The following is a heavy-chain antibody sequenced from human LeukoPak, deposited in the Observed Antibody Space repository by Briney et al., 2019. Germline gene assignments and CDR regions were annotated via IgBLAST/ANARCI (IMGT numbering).Heavy chain of an antibody. CDR2: INHSGST. Sequence: SETLSLTCAVYGGSFSGYYWSWIRQPPGKGLEWIGEINHSGSTNYNPSLKSRVTISVDTSKNQFSLKLSSVTAADTAVYYCVRWAHKYYYYYGMDVWGQGTTVTVSS. CDR1: GGSFSGYY. J-gene: IGHJ6*02. V-gene: IGHV4-34*01. CDR3: VRWAHKYYYYYGMDV.